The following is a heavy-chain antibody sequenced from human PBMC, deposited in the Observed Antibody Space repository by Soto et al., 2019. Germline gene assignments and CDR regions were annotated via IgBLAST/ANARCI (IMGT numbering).Heavy chain of an antibody. D-gene: IGHD1-20*01. CDR1: GFTFNSYA. J-gene: IGHJ5*02. CDR2: ISATGGST. CDR3: VKGGVTGPKRNWFDP. Sequence: PGGSLRLSCSASGFTFNSYAMHWVRQAPGKGLEYVSGISATGGSTYHADSVKGRVTISRDNPKNTLYLQLTSLRIGDTAVYYCVKGGVTGPKRNWFDPWGQGALVTVSS. V-gene: IGHV3-64D*06.